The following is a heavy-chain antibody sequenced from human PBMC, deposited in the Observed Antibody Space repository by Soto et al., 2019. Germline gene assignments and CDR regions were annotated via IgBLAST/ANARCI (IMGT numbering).Heavy chain of an antibody. J-gene: IGHJ4*02. CDR2: INAGDGHT. V-gene: IGHV1-3*01. CDR3: ARRGTVVVPQDYFDH. Sequence: GASVKVACKAAGYTFTISAKHWLRQAPGQRLEWMGWINAGDGHTRYSQKFQGRVTITRDTSASTAYMELSSLRFEDTAVYYCARRGTVVVPQDYFDHWGQGTLVTVS. CDR1: GYTFTISA. D-gene: IGHD3-10*01.